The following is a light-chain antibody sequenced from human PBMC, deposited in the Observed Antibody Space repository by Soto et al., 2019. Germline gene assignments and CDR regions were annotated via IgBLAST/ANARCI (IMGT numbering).Light chain of an antibody. Sequence: QSALTQPASVSGSPGQSITISCTGTSSDVGGYNYVSWHQQHPGKAPKLIISEVRNRPSGFSNRFSGSKSGNTASLTISGLQAEDEADYYCSSYTSSSTPIYVFGTGTKLTVL. CDR1: SSDVGGYNY. J-gene: IGLJ1*01. CDR2: EVR. CDR3: SSYTSSSTPIYV. V-gene: IGLV2-14*01.